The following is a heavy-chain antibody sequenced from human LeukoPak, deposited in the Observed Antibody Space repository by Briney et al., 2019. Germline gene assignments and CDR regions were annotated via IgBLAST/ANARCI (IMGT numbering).Heavy chain of an antibody. V-gene: IGHV4-30-4*08. J-gene: IGHJ4*02. CDR3: AREDSIAAAAYY. CDR2: IYYSGST. CDR1: GGSFSGYY. Sequence: PSETLSLTXAVYGGSFSGYYWNWIRQPPGKGLEWIGYIYYSGSTYYNPSLKSRVTISVDTSKNQFSLKLSSVTAADTAVYYCAREDSIAAAAYYWGQGTLVTVSS. D-gene: IGHD6-13*01.